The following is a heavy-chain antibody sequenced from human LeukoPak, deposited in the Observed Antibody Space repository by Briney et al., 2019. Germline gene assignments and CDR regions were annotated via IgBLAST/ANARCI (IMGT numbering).Heavy chain of an antibody. Sequence: PGGSLRLSCAVSGFSVSSNYMAWVRQAPGKGLECVSVIYSGDSAYYADSVKGRFSISRDISKNTPYLQMNSLRAEDTAVYYCARDRDYFDYWGQGTLVTVSS. J-gene: IGHJ4*02. V-gene: IGHV3-53*01. CDR3: ARDRDYFDY. CDR2: IYSGDSA. CDR1: GFSVSSNY.